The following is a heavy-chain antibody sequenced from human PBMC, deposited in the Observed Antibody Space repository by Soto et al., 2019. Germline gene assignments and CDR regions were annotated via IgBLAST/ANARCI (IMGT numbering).Heavy chain of an antibody. CDR3: AKDLTRQLTYWLAP. CDR1: GFSFTGYY. D-gene: IGHD3-22*01. V-gene: IGHV1-2*02. CDR2: INAHSGVT. Sequence: ASVKVSCKASGFSFTGYYIHRLRQAPGQVLERMGWINAHSGVTEYAQRFQGRVTLTRDTSIAPAYLTLPSLTSDDTALYYCAKDLTRQLTYWLAPGGQGTQVTVSS. J-gene: IGHJ5*02.